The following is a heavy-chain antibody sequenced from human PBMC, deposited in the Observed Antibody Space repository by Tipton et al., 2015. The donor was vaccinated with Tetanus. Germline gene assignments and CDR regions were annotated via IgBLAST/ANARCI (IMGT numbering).Heavy chain of an antibody. J-gene: IGHJ3*02. Sequence: TLSLTCTVSGDSVSTGNFYWSWIRQPPGKGLEWIAFIHHSGLAFSKPSLKSRVTMSMDTSKNRFSLKLNSVTVADTAVYFCARVLRYSTLGGWDDAFDIWGQGTMVTVSS. D-gene: IGHD2-15*01. CDR3: ARVLRYSTLGGWDDAFDI. CDR1: GDSVSTGNFY. V-gene: IGHV4-30-4*01. CDR2: IHHSGLA.